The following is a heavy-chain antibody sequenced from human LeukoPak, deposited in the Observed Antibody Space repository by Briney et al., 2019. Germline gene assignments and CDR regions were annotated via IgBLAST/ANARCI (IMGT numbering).Heavy chain of an antibody. CDR1: GGTFSSYA. J-gene: IGHJ3*02. Sequence: GASVKVSCKASGGTFSSYAISWVRQAPGQGLEWMGGIIPIFGTANYAQKFQGRVTITADESTSTAYMELSSLRSEDTAVYYCARILEKVGWIYDALDIWGQGTMVTVSS. CDR3: ARILEKVGWIYDALDI. CDR2: IIPIFGTA. D-gene: IGHD6-19*01. V-gene: IGHV1-69*13.